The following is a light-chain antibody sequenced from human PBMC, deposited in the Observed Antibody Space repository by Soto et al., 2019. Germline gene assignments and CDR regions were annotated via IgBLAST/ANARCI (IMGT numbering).Light chain of an antibody. V-gene: IGKV1-33*01. J-gene: IGKJ5*01. CDR2: DAS. CDR1: QDITIY. CDR3: KQYDDVPIT. Sequence: DIQMTQSPSSLSTSVGDRVTITCQASQDITIYLNWYQQKPGKAPKLLIYDASNLETGVQSRFSGSGSGTDFTFTIRSLQPEDIATYYCKQYDDVPITFGQGTRLEIK.